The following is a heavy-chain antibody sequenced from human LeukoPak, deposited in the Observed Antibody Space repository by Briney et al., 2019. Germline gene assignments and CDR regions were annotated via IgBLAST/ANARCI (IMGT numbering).Heavy chain of an antibody. CDR2: IRENGTDK. V-gene: IGHV3-7*01. CDR1: GFAFSSHW. J-gene: IGHJ2*01. Sequence: GGSLRLSCAASGFAFSSHWMSWVRQAPGGGLEWVANIRENGTDKYYGYSVKGRFTISRDNAKNSLYLQMNSLRAEDTAVYYCARDQHYDILTGYTGWYFDLWGRGTLVTVSS. CDR3: ARDQHYDILTGYTGWYFDL. D-gene: IGHD3-9*01.